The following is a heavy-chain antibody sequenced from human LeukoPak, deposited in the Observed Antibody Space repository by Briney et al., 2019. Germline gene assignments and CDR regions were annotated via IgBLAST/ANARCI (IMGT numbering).Heavy chain of an antibody. CDR2: IIPKFATG. CDR1: GDTFSDSG. CDR3: ARTLPQGDTGWFYYMDV. D-gene: IGHD6-19*01. V-gene: IGHV1-69*13. Sequence: SVKVSCKASGDTFSDSGITWVRQAPGQGLEWMGTIIPKFATGKYAQRFQGRVTITADETTSTSHMALSSLTSEDTAVYYCARTLPQGDTGWFYYMDVWGTGTTVTISS. J-gene: IGHJ6*03.